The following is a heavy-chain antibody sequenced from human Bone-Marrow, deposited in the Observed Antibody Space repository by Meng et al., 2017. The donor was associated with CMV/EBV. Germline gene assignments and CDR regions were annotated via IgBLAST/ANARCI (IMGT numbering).Heavy chain of an antibody. D-gene: IGHD3-16*01. Sequence: ESLKISCTVSGGSVSSGSYYWGWIRQPPGKGLEWIGSIHYSGSTYSNPSLKSRVTTSVDTSKNQFSLKLSSVTAADTAVYYCARESNAWGWFDPWGQGTLVTVSS. J-gene: IGHJ5*02. CDR1: GGSVSSGSYY. CDR3: ARESNAWGWFDP. V-gene: IGHV4-39*07. CDR2: IHYSGST.